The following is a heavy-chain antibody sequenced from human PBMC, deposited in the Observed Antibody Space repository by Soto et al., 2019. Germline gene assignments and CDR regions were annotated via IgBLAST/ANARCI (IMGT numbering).Heavy chain of an antibody. Sequence: PGGSLRLSCAASGFALSRYWMTWVRQAPGKGLEWVASIRQDGSEIYYVDSVRGRFTISRDNAKDSVYLEMNSLRAEDTAVYYCATYSGYALPMDVWGKGTTVTGSS. CDR1: GFALSRYW. V-gene: IGHV3-7*01. J-gene: IGHJ6*03. CDR2: IRQDGSEI. CDR3: ATYSGYALPMDV. D-gene: IGHD1-26*01.